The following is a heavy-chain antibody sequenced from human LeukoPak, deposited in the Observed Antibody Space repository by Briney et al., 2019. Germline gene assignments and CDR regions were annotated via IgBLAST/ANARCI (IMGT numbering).Heavy chain of an antibody. V-gene: IGHV4-34*01. Sequence: KTSETLSLTCAVYGGSFSGYYWSWIRQPPGKGLEWIGEINHSGSTNYNPSLKSRVTISVDTSKNQFSLKLSSVTAADTAVYYCAREGIYGSGNYYNVGFDYWGQGTLVTVSS. CDR1: GGSFSGYY. CDR3: AREGIYGSGNYYNVGFDY. D-gene: IGHD3-10*01. CDR2: INHSGST. J-gene: IGHJ4*02.